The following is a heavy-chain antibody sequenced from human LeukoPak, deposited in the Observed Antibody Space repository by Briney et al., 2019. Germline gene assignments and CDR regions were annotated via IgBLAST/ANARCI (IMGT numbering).Heavy chain of an antibody. D-gene: IGHD5-18*01. CDR3: ARGEVYSWDYYYNGMDV. CDR1: GFTFSSYW. Sequence: GGSLRLSCAASGFTFSSYWMSWVRQAPGKGLEWVANIKQDGSEKYYVDSVKGRFTISRDNAKNSLYLQMNSLRAEDTAVYYCARGEVYSWDYYYNGMDVWGQGTTVTVSS. J-gene: IGHJ6*02. V-gene: IGHV3-7*01. CDR2: IKQDGSEK.